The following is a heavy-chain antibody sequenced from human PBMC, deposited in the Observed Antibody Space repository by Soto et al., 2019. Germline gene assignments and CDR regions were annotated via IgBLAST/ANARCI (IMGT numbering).Heavy chain of an antibody. CDR1: VFTFRIYT. V-gene: IGHV3-21*01. D-gene: IGHD3-22*01. Sequence: PRGSPSLSCVFSVFTFRIYTMNWVRQAPGKGLEWVSLIGSSSCYIYYADSGKGRFTISRDNAKNSVYLHMNSLRGDDSAPYFCARSFHYDSSGYNDYWGRGTMVTVSS. CDR3: ARSFHYDSSGYNDY. J-gene: IGHJ4*02. CDR2: IGSSSCYI.